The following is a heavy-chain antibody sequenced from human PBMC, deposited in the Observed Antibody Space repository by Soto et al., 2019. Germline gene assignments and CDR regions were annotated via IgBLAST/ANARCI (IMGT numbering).Heavy chain of an antibody. Sequence: EVQLLESGGGLVQPGGSLRLSCAASGFIFSNYAMSWVRQAQGKGPEWVSSISDSGNYIEYADSVEGRFTISRDNSKNTLYLQMNSVRAEDTARYYCAKDPQTWGSIWFDPWGQGTQVTVSS. D-gene: IGHD7-27*01. V-gene: IGHV3-23*01. CDR1: GFIFSNYA. CDR3: AKDPQTWGSIWFDP. CDR2: ISDSGNYI. J-gene: IGHJ5*02.